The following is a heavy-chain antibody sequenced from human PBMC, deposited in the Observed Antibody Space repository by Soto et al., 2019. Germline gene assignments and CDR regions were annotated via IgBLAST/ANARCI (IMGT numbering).Heavy chain of an antibody. Sequence: QVQLVQSGAEVKKPGASVKVSCKTSGYTFTTYGVSWVRQAPGLGLEWMGWISGYNGNTNSAPKFQGRVSMTTDTSTXTXXXXXXXXXXXXXXXXXXXXXXRAYCSGDNCEHYFDYWGQGTLVTVSS. CDR2: ISGYNGNT. CDR3: XXXXRAYCSGDNCEHYFDY. V-gene: IGHV1-18*01. D-gene: IGHD2-15*01. J-gene: IGHJ4*02. CDR1: GYTFTTYG.